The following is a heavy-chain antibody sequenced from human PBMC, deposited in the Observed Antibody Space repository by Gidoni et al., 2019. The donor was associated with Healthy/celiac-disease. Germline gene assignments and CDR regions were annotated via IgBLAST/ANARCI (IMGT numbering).Heavy chain of an antibody. CDR2: IKQDGSEK. D-gene: IGHD2-15*01. Sequence: EVQLVESGGGLVQPGGSLRLSCAASGFTFSRYWMSWVRQAPGKGLEWVANIKQDGSEKYYVDSVKGRFTISRDNAKNSLYLQMNSLRAEDTAVYYCARVSATPKPVCSGGSCLVLAFDIWGQGTMVTVSS. V-gene: IGHV3-7*01. CDR1: GFTFSRYW. J-gene: IGHJ3*02. CDR3: ARVSATPKPVCSGGSCLVLAFDI.